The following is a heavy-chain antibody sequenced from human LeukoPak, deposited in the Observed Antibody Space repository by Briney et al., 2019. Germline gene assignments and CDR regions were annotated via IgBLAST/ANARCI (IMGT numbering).Heavy chain of an antibody. CDR3: ARDPHSYGDYVNDY. J-gene: IGHJ4*02. CDR1: GYTLTSYA. Sequence: ASVKVSCKASGYTLTSYAMNWVRQAPGQGLEWMGWINTNTGNPTYAQGFTGRFVFSLDTSVSTAYLQISSLKAEDTAVYYCARDPHSYGDYVNDYWGRGTLVTVSS. V-gene: IGHV7-4-1*02. D-gene: IGHD4-17*01. CDR2: INTNTGNP.